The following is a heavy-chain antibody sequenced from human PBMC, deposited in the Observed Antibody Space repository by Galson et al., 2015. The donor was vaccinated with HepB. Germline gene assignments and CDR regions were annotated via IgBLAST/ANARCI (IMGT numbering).Heavy chain of an antibody. CDR2: IRSKVYGETG. CDR1: GFTFGDYA. CDR3: TRGGSGWYDYYFDY. V-gene: IGHV3-49*03. D-gene: IGHD6-19*01. Sequence: SLRLSCAASGFTFGDYAMSWFRQAPGKGLEWVGFIRSKVYGETGEYAASAKGRFTISRDDSKSIAYLQMSSLKAEDTAVYYCTRGGSGWYDYYFDYWGQGTLVTVSS. J-gene: IGHJ4*02.